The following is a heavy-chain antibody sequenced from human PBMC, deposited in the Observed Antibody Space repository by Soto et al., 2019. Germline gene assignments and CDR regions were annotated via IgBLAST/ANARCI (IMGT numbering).Heavy chain of an antibody. J-gene: IGHJ3*02. CDR1: GFSLSTRGVG. CDR2: IYWDEDR. Sequence: QITLKESGPTLVKPTEPLTLTCTFSGFSLSTRGVGVGWIRQPPGKALEWLAVIYWDEDRRYSPSLKSRLIITKDTSKNQVFLIMTNMDPVDTATYYCAHLMITYGGVIGDDAFDMWGQGTLVTVSS. V-gene: IGHV2-5*02. CDR3: AHLMITYGGVIGDDAFDM. D-gene: IGHD3-16*02.